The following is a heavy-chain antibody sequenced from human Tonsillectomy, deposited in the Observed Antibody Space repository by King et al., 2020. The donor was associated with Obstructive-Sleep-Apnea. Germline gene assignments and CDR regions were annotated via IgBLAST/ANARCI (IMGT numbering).Heavy chain of an antibody. D-gene: IGHD5-18*01. CDR1: GFTFDDYA. CDR2: ISWNSGSI. J-gene: IGHJ4*02. CDR3: AKALGYRYGSYYFDY. V-gene: IGHV3-9*01. Sequence: VQLVESGGGLVQPGRSLRLSCAASGFTFDDYAMHWVRQAPGKGLEWGSGISWNSGSIGYADSVKGRFTISRDNAKNSLYLQMNSLRAEDTALYYCAKALGYRYGSYYFDYWGQGTLVTVSS.